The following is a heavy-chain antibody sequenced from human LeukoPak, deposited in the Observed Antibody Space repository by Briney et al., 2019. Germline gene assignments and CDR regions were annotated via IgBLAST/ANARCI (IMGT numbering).Heavy chain of an antibody. V-gene: IGHV4-59*08. J-gene: IGHJ4*02. CDR1: GASISSFY. Sequence: SETLSLTCTVSGASISSFYWSWIRQPPGKGLEWVGYIHYSGNTNYYPSLKTRVTISRDMSKNLISLKLTSLTAADTAVYFSASHRYWNFYLDYWGQGTLVTVSS. CDR2: IHYSGNT. D-gene: IGHD1-7*01. CDR3: ASHRYWNFYLDY.